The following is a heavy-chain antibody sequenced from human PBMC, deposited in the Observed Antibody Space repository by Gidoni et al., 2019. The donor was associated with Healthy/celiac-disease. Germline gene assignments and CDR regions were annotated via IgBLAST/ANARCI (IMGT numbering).Heavy chain of an antibody. J-gene: IGHJ4*02. CDR2: ISWNSGSI. CDR3: AKDYDFWSGYFSAFDY. CDR1: GFTFDDYA. D-gene: IGHD3-3*01. V-gene: IGHV3-9*01. Sequence: EVQLVESGGGLVQPGRSLRLSCAASGFTFDDYAMHWVRQAPGKGLEWVSGISWNSGSIGYADSVKGRFTISRDNAKNSLYLQMNSLRAEDTALYYCAKDYDFWSGYFSAFDYWGQGTLVTVSS.